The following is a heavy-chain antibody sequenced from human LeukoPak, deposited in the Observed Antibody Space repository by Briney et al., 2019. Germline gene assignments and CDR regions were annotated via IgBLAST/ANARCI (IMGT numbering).Heavy chain of an antibody. J-gene: IGHJ4*02. Sequence: GGSLRLSCAASRFTLSSYWMSCVRQAPGKGLEWVANIKQDGSEKYYVDSVKGRFTISRDNAKNSLYLQMNSLRAEDTAVYYCARVGGTTGAHFDYWGQGTLVTVSS. CDR3: ARVGGTTGAHFDY. CDR1: RFTLSSYW. D-gene: IGHD1-1*01. V-gene: IGHV3-7*01. CDR2: IKQDGSEK.